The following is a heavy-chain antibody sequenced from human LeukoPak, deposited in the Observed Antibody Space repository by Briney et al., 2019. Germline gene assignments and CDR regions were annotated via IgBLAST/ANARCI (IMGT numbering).Heavy chain of an antibody. CDR1: GFTFSSYS. D-gene: IGHD5-18*01. Sequence: GRSLRLSCAASGFTFSSYSVHWVRQAPGKGLEGVGVISYDVSNKYYGDSVKGRFTISRDNPKNTLYLQMTSLRTADTAVYYCARDLLGYGYFDSWGQGTLVTVSS. J-gene: IGHJ4*02. CDR2: ISYDVSNK. CDR3: ARDLLGYGYFDS. V-gene: IGHV3-30-3*01.